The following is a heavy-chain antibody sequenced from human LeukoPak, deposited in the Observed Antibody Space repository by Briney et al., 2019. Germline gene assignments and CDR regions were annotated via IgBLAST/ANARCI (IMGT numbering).Heavy chain of an antibody. Sequence: GGSLRLSCAASGFTFNSYNMNWVRQAPGKGLEWVSSISSSSSYIYYADSVKGRFSISRDNAKNSLFLQMNSLRAEDTAVYYCARVLRYCSGGNCYSGGLGYMDVWGKGTTVTISS. J-gene: IGHJ6*03. CDR1: GFTFNSYN. D-gene: IGHD2-15*01. V-gene: IGHV3-21*04. CDR2: ISSSSSYI. CDR3: ARVLRYCSGGNCYSGGLGYMDV.